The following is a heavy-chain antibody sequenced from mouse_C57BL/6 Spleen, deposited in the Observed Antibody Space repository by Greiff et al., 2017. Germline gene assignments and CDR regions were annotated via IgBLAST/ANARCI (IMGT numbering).Heavy chain of an antibody. CDR3: AREGDGNYPACFAY. CDR2: INPGSGGT. CDR1: GYAFTNYL. J-gene: IGHJ3*01. D-gene: IGHD2-1*01. Sequence: VQLQQSGAELVRPGTSVKVSCKASGYAFTNYLIEWVKQRPGQGLEWIGVINPGSGGTNYNEKFKGKATLTADKSSSTAYMQLSSLTSEDSAVYFCAREGDGNYPACFAYWGQGTLVTVSA. V-gene: IGHV1-54*01.